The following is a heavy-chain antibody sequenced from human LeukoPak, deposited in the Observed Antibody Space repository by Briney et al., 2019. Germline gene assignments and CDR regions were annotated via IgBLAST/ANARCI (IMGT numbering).Heavy chain of an antibody. D-gene: IGHD6-19*01. V-gene: IGHV3-30*02. J-gene: IGHJ5*02. Sequence: GGSLRLSCAASGFTFSSYGMHWVRQAPGKGLEWVAFIRYDGSNKYYADSVKGRFTISRDNSKNTLYLQMNRLRAEDTAVYYCAKDQVDALGGGWYFPFDPWGQGTLVTVSS. CDR3: AKDQVDALGGGWYFPFDP. CDR1: GFTFSSYG. CDR2: IRYDGSNK.